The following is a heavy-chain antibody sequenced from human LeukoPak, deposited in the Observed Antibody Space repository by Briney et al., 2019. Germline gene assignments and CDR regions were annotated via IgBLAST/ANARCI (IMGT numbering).Heavy chain of an antibody. J-gene: IGHJ3*02. CDR3: ASPYDYGDHYLDALHI. CDR1: GYTFTGYY. V-gene: IGHV1-69*06. Sequence: SVKVSCKASGYTFTGYYMHWVRQAPGQGLEWMGRIIPLFGTADYAQRYQGRVTISADNSLNTAYLELSSLTSEDTAVYYCASPYDYGDHYLDALHIWGQGTIVTVSS. D-gene: IGHD4-17*01. CDR2: IIPLFGTA.